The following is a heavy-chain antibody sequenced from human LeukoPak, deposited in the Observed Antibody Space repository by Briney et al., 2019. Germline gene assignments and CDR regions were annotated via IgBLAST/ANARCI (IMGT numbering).Heavy chain of an antibody. V-gene: IGHV3-7*02. CDR3: ASLSYYSFDF. Sequence: GGSLRLPCAASGLSFSGYWMSWVRQAAGKGLEGVAHIKPDGSEKYYVDSVEGRFTISRDNAKNSLYLQVNSLRAEDTAVYYCASLSYYSFDFWGQGTLVTVSS. D-gene: IGHD3-10*01. J-gene: IGHJ4*02. CDR1: GLSFSGYW. CDR2: IKPDGSEK.